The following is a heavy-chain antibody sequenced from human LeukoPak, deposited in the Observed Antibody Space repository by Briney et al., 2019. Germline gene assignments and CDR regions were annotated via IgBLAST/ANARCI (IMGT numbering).Heavy chain of an antibody. D-gene: IGHD4-17*01. V-gene: IGHV4-59*12. CDR1: GGSISSYY. CDR2: MSYSGST. Sequence: SETLSLTCSVSGGSISSYYCTWIRQTPGKGLEWIGYMSYSGSTNYNPSLKSRVTISVDTSKNQFSLKLSSVTAADTAVYYCARSYGDYDYWGQGTLVTVSS. CDR3: ARSYGDYDY. J-gene: IGHJ4*02.